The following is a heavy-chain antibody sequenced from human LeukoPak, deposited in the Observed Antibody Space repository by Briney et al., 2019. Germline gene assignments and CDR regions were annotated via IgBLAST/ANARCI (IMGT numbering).Heavy chain of an antibody. CDR2: ISGSGGST. V-gene: IGHV3-23*01. CDR1: GFTFSSYA. CDR3: AKANLRIFGVGTYFDY. Sequence: PGGSLRLSCAASGFTFSSYAMSWVRQAPGKGLEWVSAISGSGGSTYYADSVKGRFTISRDNSKNTLYLQMNSLRAEDTAVYFCAKANLRIFGVGTYFDYWGQGTLVTVSS. D-gene: IGHD3-3*01. J-gene: IGHJ4*02.